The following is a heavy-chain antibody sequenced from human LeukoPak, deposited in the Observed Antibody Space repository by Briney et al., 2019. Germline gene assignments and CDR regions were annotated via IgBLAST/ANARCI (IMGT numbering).Heavy chain of an antibody. CDR2: INSDGSST. Sequence: PGGSLRLSCAASGFTFSSYWMHWVRQAPGKGLVWVSRINSDGSSTSYADSVKGRFTISRDNAKNTLYLQMNSLRAEDTAVYYCARGQIRTYYYDSSGYPWGQGTLVTVSS. J-gene: IGHJ5*02. V-gene: IGHV3-74*01. CDR3: ARGQIRTYYYDSSGYP. CDR1: GFTFSSYW. D-gene: IGHD3-22*01.